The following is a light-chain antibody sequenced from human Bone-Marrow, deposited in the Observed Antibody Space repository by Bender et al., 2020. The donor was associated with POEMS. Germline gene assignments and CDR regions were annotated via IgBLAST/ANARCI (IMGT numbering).Light chain of an antibody. V-gene: IGLV3-1*01. CDR2: QDS. Sequence: SYELTQSPSVSVSPGQTASITCSGDKLGDKYVCWYQQKPGQSPVLVISQDSQRPSGVPERFSGSNSGNTATLTISGTQAMDEADYYCQAWDTSTAWGVFGGGTKLTVL. J-gene: IGLJ2*01. CDR1: KLGDKY. CDR3: QAWDTSTAWGV.